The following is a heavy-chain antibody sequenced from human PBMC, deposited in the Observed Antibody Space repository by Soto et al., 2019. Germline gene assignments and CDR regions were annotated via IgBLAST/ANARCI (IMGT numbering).Heavy chain of an antibody. V-gene: IGHV3-21*01. J-gene: IGHJ4*02. D-gene: IGHD1-26*01. CDR1: GFTFSSYS. CDR3: AREGVGATTSSFDY. Sequence: EVQLVESGGGLVKPGGSLRLSCAASGFTFSSYSMNWVRQAPGKGLEWVSSISSSSSYIYYADSVKGRFTISRDNAKNSLYLQMNSLRAGDTAVYYCAREGVGATTSSFDYWGQGTLVTVSS. CDR2: ISSSSSYI.